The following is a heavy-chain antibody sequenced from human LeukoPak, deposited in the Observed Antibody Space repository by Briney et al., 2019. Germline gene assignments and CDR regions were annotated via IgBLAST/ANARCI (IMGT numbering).Heavy chain of an antibody. V-gene: IGHV1-46*01. CDR1: GYTFTSYY. CDR2: INPSGNSI. CDR3: ARVRNSGFRYVDS. J-gene: IGHJ4*02. Sequence: ASVTVSCKASGYTFTSYYMHWVRQAPGQGLEWVGIINPSGNSISYAQKFQGRVTMTRDMSTSTAYMDLRSLRSDDTAVYYCARVRNSGFRYVDSWGQGTLVTVSS. D-gene: IGHD5-12*01.